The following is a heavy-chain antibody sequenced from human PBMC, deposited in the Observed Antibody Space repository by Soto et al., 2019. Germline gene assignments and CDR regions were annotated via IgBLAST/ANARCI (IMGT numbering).Heavy chain of an antibody. J-gene: IGHJ5*02. D-gene: IGHD3-3*01. CDR1: GGSISSYY. Sequence: SSETLSLTCTVSGGSISSYYWSWIRQPPGKGLEWIGYIYYSGSTNYNPSLKSRVTISVDTSKNQFSLKLSSVTAADTAVYYCARGPSGADYDFWSGYFRMGSWFDPWGQGTLVTVSP. V-gene: IGHV4-59*01. CDR3: ARGPSGADYDFWSGYFRMGSWFDP. CDR2: IYYSGST.